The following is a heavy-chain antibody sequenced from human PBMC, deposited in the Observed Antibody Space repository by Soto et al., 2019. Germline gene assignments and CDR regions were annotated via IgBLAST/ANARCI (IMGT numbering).Heavy chain of an antibody. CDR2: IYPSDSDT. CDR3: ARPLPGGDDS. CDR1: GYIFTNYW. V-gene: IGHV5-51*01. Sequence: ETLSLSCQASGYIFTNYWIGWVRQMPGKGLEWMGIIYPSDSDTKYSPSFQGQVTISADKSISTAYLQWSSLKASDTAMYYCARPLPGGDDSWGQGTLVTVSS. J-gene: IGHJ4*02. D-gene: IGHD2-2*01.